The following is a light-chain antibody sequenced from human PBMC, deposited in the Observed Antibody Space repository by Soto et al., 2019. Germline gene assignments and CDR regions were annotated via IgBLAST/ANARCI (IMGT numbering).Light chain of an antibody. Sequence: EIVLTQSPATLSLSPGERATLSCRASQSVSSYLAWYQQKPGQAPRLLIYDASNRATGIPARFSGSGYGTDFTLTISIPEPEDFAVYYCQQRNNWPRGTFGQGTRLEIK. J-gene: IGKJ5*01. CDR3: QQRNNWPRGT. CDR2: DAS. V-gene: IGKV3-11*01. CDR1: QSVSSY.